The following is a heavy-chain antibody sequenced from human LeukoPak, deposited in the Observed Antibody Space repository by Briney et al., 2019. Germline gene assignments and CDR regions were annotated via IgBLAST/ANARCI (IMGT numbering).Heavy chain of an antibody. V-gene: IGHV3-30*18. CDR1: GFTFSSYG. CDR2: ISYDGSNR. CDR3: AKVRGPGEVSGWYYFDS. J-gene: IGHJ4*02. D-gene: IGHD6-19*01. Sequence: GRSLRLSCVASGFTFSSYGMHWVRQAPGKGLEWEAFISYDGSNRYYVDSVKGRFTISRDNSKNTLYLQMNSLRPEDTAVYYCAKVRGPGEVSGWYYFDSWGQGTLVTVSS.